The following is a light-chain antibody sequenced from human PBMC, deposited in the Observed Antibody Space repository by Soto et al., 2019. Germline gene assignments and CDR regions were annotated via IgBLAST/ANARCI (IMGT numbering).Light chain of an antibody. V-gene: IGLV2-14*01. CDR2: DVS. CDR1: SSDVGGYNY. Sequence: QSALTQPASVSGSPGQSITISCTGTSSDVGGYNYVSWYQQHPGKAPKVMIYDVSNRPSGVSNRFSGSKSGNTASLTISWLQAEDEADYYCSSYTSSSTLGVFGTGTKLTVL. CDR3: SSYTSSSTLGV. J-gene: IGLJ1*01.